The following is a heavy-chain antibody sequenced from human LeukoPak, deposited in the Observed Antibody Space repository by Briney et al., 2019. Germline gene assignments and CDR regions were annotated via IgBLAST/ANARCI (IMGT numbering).Heavy chain of an antibody. CDR3: AREYRYDFWSGYPGRFDP. CDR2: IYYRGTT. V-gene: IGHV4-30-4*08. J-gene: IGHJ5*02. Sequence: PSETLSLTCTVSGGSISSGDYYWSWLRQPPGKGLEWIEYIYYRGTTYYNPSLKSRVTISVDTSKNQFSLKLSSVTAADTAVYYCAREYRYDFWSGYPGRFDPWGQGTLVTVSS. CDR1: GGSISSGDYY. D-gene: IGHD3-3*01.